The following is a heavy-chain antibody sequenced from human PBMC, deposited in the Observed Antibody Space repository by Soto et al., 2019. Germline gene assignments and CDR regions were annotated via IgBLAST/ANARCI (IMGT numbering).Heavy chain of an antibody. CDR2: INTYNGNT. CDR1: GYTFTRYS. Sequence: QVQLVQSGAEVKNPGASVKVSCKASGYTFTRYSIGWARQAPGQGLEWMGWINTYNGNTNYAQNVQGRVTLTTDTSTSTAYMELRSLRSNVTAIYYCAMVDVYVTPSPQDVWGQGTTVIVSS. CDR3: AMVDVYVTPSPQDV. J-gene: IGHJ6*02. V-gene: IGHV1-18*01. D-gene: IGHD3-16*01.